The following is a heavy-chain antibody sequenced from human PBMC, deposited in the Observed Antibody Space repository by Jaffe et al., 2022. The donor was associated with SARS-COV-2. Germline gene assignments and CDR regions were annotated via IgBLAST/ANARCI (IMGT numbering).Heavy chain of an antibody. D-gene: IGHD3-22*01. V-gene: IGHV1-3*01. Sequence: QVQLVQSGAEVKKPGASVKVSCKASGYTFTSYAMHWVRQAPGQRLEWMGWINAGNGNTKYSQKFQGRVTITRDSSANTAYMELSSLRSEDTAVYYCARDYYDSSGYPYFDYWGQGTLVTVSS. CDR1: GYTFTSYA. CDR2: INAGNGNT. J-gene: IGHJ4*02. CDR3: ARDYYDSSGYPYFDY.